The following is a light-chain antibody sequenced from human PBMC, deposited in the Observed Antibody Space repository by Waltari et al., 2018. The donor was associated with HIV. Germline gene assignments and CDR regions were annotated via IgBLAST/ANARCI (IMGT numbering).Light chain of an antibody. J-gene: IGLJ3*02. V-gene: IGLV2-23*02. CDR2: DVI. Sequence: QSALTQPASVSGSPGQSIPTPCTGTTSDAGGYNLVPWYPQPPGNAPKLMIHDVIKRPSGFSTRFSGSKSGNTASMTISGLQADDEADYYCCSYAGSSTWVFGGGTKLTVL. CDR1: TSDAGGYNL. CDR3: CSYAGSSTWV.